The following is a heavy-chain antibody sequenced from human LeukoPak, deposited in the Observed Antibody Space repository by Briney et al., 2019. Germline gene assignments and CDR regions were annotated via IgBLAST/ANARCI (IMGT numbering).Heavy chain of an antibody. CDR1: GGSFSGYY. Sequence: SETLSLTCAVYGGSFSGYYWSWIRQPPGKGLEWIGEINHSGSTNYNPSLKSRVTISVDTSKNLFSLKLSSVTAADTAVYYCARGDVLRLLYPSTRGNWLDPWGQGTLVTVSS. V-gene: IGHV4-34*01. D-gene: IGHD2/OR15-2a*01. J-gene: IGHJ5*02. CDR3: ARGDVLRLLYPSTRGNWLDP. CDR2: INHSGST.